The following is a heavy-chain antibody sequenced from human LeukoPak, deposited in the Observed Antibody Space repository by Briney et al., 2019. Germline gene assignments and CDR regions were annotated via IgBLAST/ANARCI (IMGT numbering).Heavy chain of an antibody. J-gene: IGHJ3*02. V-gene: IGHV3-20*04. CDR2: INWSGGRT. CDR1: GFTFDDYG. CDR3: AKDSYQSVAGAFDI. Sequence: GGSLRLSCAASGFTFDDYGMSWVRQAPGKGLEWVSGINWSGGRTGYADSVKGGFTISRDKAKNSLYLQMNSLRAEDTALYYCAKDSYQSVAGAFDIWGQGTMVTVSS. D-gene: IGHD2-2*01.